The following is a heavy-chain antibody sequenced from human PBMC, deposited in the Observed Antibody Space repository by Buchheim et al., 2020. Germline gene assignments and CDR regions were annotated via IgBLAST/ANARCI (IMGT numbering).Heavy chain of an antibody. CDR3: ARDRHSSAWYGGCFDY. CDR1: EFTFSNYG. D-gene: IGHD6-19*01. J-gene: IGHJ4*02. Sequence: QEQLVESGGGVVQPGRSLRLSCAASEFTFSNYGMHWVRQAPGKGLEWVAIIWYDGSNKEYADSVKGRFTISSDNSKNTVYLEMNSLRVDDTAVYYCARDRHSSAWYGGCFDYWGQGT. V-gene: IGHV3-33*01. CDR2: IWYDGSNK.